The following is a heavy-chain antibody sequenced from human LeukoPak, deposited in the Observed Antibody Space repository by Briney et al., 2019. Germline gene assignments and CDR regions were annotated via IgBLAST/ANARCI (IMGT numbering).Heavy chain of an antibody. J-gene: IGHJ4*02. CDR3: VRGGMIFFDPGIYIDF. CDR2: ISGSAGTT. Sequence: GGSLRLSCAASGFPFSSYAMSWVRQAPGKGLEWVSAISGSAGTTYYADSVRGRFTMSRDNSKNTLYLQMNSLRADDTAVYFCVRGGMIFFDPGIYIDFWGQGTLVTVSS. D-gene: IGHD3/OR15-3a*01. V-gene: IGHV3-23*01. CDR1: GFPFSSYA.